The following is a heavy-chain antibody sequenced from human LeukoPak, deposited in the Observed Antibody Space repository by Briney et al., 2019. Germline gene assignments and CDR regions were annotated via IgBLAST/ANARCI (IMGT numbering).Heavy chain of an antibody. CDR3: ARDSTFHNAFDI. Sequence: SETLSLTCIASGGSTSGFYWSWIRQPAGKGLEWIGRVYTSGSTNYNPSLKSRVTMSVDTSKNQFSLKLTSVTAADTAVYYCARDSTFHNAFDIWGQGTLVTVSS. J-gene: IGHJ3*02. CDR1: GGSTSGFY. D-gene: IGHD3-16*01. V-gene: IGHV4-4*07. CDR2: VYTSGST.